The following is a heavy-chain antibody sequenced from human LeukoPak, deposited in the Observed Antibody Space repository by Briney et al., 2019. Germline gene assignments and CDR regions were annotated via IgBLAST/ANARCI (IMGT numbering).Heavy chain of an antibody. CDR1: GGSISPYY. D-gene: IGHD3-22*01. CDR3: ARRRDSSGYYYNYFDY. V-gene: IGHV4-59*06. Sequence: SETLSLTCTVSGGSISPYYWSWIRQPPGKGLEWIGYIYYSGSTYYNPSLKSRVTISVDTSKNQFSLKLSSVTAADTAVYYCARRRDSSGYYYNYFDYWGQGTLVTVSS. J-gene: IGHJ4*02. CDR2: IYYSGST.